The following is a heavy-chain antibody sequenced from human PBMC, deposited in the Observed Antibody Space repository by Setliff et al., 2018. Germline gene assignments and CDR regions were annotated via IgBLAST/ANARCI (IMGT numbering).Heavy chain of an antibody. CDR2: INAGNGNT. D-gene: IGHD5-12*01. CDR1: GGTFSNYA. J-gene: IGHJ3*02. CDR3: ARVGPEMATIKGAFGI. V-gene: IGHV1-3*01. Sequence: GASVKVSCKASGGTFSNYAITWVRQAPGQRLEWMGWINAGNGNTKYSQKFQGRVTITRDTSASTAYMELSSLRSEDTAVYYCARVGPEMATIKGAFGIWGQGTMVTVSS.